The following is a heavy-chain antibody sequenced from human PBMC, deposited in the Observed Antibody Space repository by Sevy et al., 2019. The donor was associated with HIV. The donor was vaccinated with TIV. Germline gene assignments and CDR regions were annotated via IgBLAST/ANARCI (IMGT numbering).Heavy chain of an antibody. CDR3: ARSGFLEWAGSTRGPRNWFDP. Sequence: SETLSLTCSVSGGSMRNFYWSWIRQPPGKGLEWIGNIYYSGSTNYNPSLKSRVTMSVDTSKNQFSLKLSSVTAADTAVYYCARSGFLEWAGSTRGPRNWFDPWGQGTLVTFSS. J-gene: IGHJ5*02. CDR2: IYYSGST. D-gene: IGHD3-3*01. CDR1: GGSMRNFY. V-gene: IGHV4-59*13.